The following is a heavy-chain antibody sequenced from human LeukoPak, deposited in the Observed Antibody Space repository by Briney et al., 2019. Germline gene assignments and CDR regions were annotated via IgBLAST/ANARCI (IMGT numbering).Heavy chain of an antibody. CDR3: AKRDGYPSYHFDY. J-gene: IGHJ4*02. V-gene: IGHV3-48*04. D-gene: IGHD5-24*01. CDR1: GFTFRSYT. Sequence: PGGSLRLSCAASGFTFRSYTMNWVRQAPGKGLEWISYISSSTNTIYYADSVKGRFTISRDNAKNTLYLQMNSLRVEDTAVYYCAKRDGYPSYHFDYWGQGTLVTVSS. CDR2: ISSSTNTI.